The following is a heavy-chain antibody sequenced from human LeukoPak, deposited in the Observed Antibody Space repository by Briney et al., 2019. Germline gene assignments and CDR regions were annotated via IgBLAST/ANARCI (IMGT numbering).Heavy chain of an antibody. D-gene: IGHD2-2*01. CDR2: IYYSGST. J-gene: IGHJ4*02. Sequence: SETLSLTCTVSGGSISSYYWSWIRQPPGKGLEWIGYIYYSGSTNYNPSLKSRVTISVDTSKNQFSLKLSSVTAADTAVYYCARARSTSCLDYWGQGTLVTVSS. CDR3: ARARSTSCLDY. V-gene: IGHV4-59*01. CDR1: GGSISSYY.